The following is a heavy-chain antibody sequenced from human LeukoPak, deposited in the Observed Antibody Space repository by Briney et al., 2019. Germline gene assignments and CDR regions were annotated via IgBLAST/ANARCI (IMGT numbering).Heavy chain of an antibody. CDR3: ARAVQGEETDY. J-gene: IGHJ4*02. CDR2: IYYSGST. CDR1: GGSISSPNYY. D-gene: IGHD3-10*01. Sequence: PSETLSLTCTVSGGSISSPNYYWGWIRQPPGKGLEWIGSIYYSGSTYYNPPLKSRVTISVDTSKNQFSLKLSSVTAADTAVYYCARAVQGEETDYWGQGTLVTVSS. V-gene: IGHV4-39*07.